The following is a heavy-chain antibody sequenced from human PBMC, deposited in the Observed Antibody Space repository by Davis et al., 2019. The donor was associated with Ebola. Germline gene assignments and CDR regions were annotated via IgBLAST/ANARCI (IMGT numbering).Heavy chain of an antibody. J-gene: IGHJ6*03. CDR2: IYHSGST. V-gene: IGHV4-4*02. CDR1: GGSISSSNW. CDR3: AMSSGWYPGLVEQYYMDV. Sequence: SETLSLTCAVSGGSISSSNWWSWVRQPPGKGLEWIGEIYHSGSTNYNPSLKSRVTISVDKSKNQFSLKLSSVTAADTAVYYCAMSSGWYPGLVEQYYMDVWGKGTTVTVSS. D-gene: IGHD6-19*01.